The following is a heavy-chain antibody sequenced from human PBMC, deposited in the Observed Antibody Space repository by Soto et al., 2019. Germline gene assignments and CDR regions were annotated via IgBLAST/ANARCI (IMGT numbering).Heavy chain of an antibody. Sequence: SETLSLTCTVSGGSISSYDWSWIRQPPGKGLEWIGYIYYSGSTNYNPSLKSRVTISVDKSKNQFSLKLSSVTAADTAVYYCARVSGSYYYGMDVWGQGTPVTVSS. CDR3: ARVSGSYYYGMDV. CDR2: IYYSGST. V-gene: IGHV4-59*12. D-gene: IGHD1-26*01. CDR1: GGSISSYD. J-gene: IGHJ6*02.